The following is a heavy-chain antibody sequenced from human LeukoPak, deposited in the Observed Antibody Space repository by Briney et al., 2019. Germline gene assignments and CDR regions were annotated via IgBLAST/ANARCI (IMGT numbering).Heavy chain of an antibody. J-gene: IGHJ4*02. CDR2: MNPDGSQR. V-gene: IGHV3-7*01. CDR3: ARDRAYNSFDD. D-gene: IGHD5-24*01. Sequence: GGSLRLSCAASGFIFSDSWMNWVRQAPGKGLEWVASMNPDGSQRYYADSVRGRFTISRDNPKSSLYLQMNSLRAEDTATYFCARDRAYNSFDDWGQGTLVIVSS. CDR1: GFIFSDSW.